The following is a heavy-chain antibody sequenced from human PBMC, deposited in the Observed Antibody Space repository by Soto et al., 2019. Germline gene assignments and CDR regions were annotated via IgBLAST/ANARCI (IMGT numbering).Heavy chain of an antibody. Sequence: GGSLRLSCKGSGYSFTSYWIGWVRQMPGKGLEWMGIIYPGDSDTRYSPSFQGQVTISADKSISTAYLQWSSLKASDTAMYYCARVPPTYSGSYWPYYYGMDVWGQGTTVTVSS. CDR1: GYSFTSYW. D-gene: IGHD1-26*01. CDR3: ARVPPTYSGSYWPYYYGMDV. J-gene: IGHJ6*02. V-gene: IGHV5-51*01. CDR2: IYPGDSDT.